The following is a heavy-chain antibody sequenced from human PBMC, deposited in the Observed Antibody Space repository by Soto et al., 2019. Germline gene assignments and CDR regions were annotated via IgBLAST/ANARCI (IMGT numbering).Heavy chain of an antibody. CDR2: IYYTAKT. D-gene: IGHD2-15*01. Sequence: QVQLQQSGPGLVKPSETLSLTCTVSGGSISSYYWSWIRQPPGKGLDWFGYIYYTAKTNYNPSLKSRVTISVDTSKNQFALKLRSVTAADTGVYFCARARFQLLHPYYSGMDVWGQGTAVTVSS. CDR1: GGSISSYY. J-gene: IGHJ6*02. CDR3: ARARFQLLHPYYSGMDV. V-gene: IGHV4-59*01.